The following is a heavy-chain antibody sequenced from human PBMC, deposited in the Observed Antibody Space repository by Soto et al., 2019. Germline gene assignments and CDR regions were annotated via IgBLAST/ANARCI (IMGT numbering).Heavy chain of an antibody. CDR1: GGSISSSSYY. CDR3: ARQRGSITMVRYGMDV. V-gene: IGHV4-39*01. J-gene: IGHJ6*02. Sequence: ASETLSLTCTVSGGSISSSSYYWGWIRQPPGKGLEWIGSIYYSGSTYYNPSLKSRVTISVDTSKNQFSLKLSSVTAADTAVYYCARQRGSITMVRYGMDVWGQGTTVTVSS. CDR2: IYYSGST. D-gene: IGHD3-10*01.